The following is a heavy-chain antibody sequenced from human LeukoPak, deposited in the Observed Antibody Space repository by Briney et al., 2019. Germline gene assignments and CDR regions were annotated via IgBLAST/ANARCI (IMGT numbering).Heavy chain of an antibody. CDR3: AKDRLWVGATGEFDY. J-gene: IGHJ4*02. D-gene: IGHD1-26*01. Sequence: GGSLRLSCAASGFTFSTYAMHWVRQAPGKGLEWVALISYDGSNIRYADSVKGRFTISRDNSKNTLYLQMNSLRAEDTAVYYCAKDRLWVGATGEFDYWGQGTLVTVSS. V-gene: IGHV3-30-3*01. CDR2: ISYDGSNI. CDR1: GFTFSTYA.